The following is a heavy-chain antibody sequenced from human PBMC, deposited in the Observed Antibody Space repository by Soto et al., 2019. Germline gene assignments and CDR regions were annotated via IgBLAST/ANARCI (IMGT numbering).Heavy chain of an antibody. CDR2: IYHSGST. J-gene: IGHJ5*02. V-gene: IGHV4-30-2*01. CDR3: ARESTPGWFDP. Sequence: QLQLQESGSGPVKPSQTLSLTCAVSGGSISSGGYSCSWIRQPPGKGLEWIGYIYHSGSTYYNPSLKSRVTISVDRSKNQFSLKLSSVTAADTAVYYCARESTPGWFDPWGQGTLVTVSS. CDR1: GGSISSGGYS.